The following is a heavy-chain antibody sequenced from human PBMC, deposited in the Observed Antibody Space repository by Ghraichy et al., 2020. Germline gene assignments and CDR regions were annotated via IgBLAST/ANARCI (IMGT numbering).Heavy chain of an antibody. CDR2: IRSKAYGGTT. J-gene: IGHJ4*02. CDR1: GFTFGDYA. CDR3: TRDERNYYDSSGYYY. V-gene: IGHV3-49*04. D-gene: IGHD3-22*01. Sequence: GGSLRLSCTASGFTFGDYAMSWVRQAPGKGLEWVGFIRSKAYGGTTEYAASVKGRFTISRDDSKSIAYLQMNSLKTEDTAVYYCTRDERNYYDSSGYYYWGQGTLVTVSS.